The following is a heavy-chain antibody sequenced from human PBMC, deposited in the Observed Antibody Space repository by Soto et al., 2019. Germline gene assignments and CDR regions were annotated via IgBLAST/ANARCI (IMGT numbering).Heavy chain of an antibody. CDR2: IYYIGST. V-gene: IGHV4-61*08. CDR1: GGSVTSGDYF. CDR3: XXXXXXTSMIYW. D-gene: IGHD3-16*01. J-gene: IGHJ2*01. Sequence: QVQLQESGLGLVKPSETLSLTCTVSGGSVTSGDYFWTWIRQPPGKGLEWIGHIYYIGSTNYSPSLKSRVTISLDTSKNQFSLRLNSVTTADTAXXXXXXXXXXTSMIYW.